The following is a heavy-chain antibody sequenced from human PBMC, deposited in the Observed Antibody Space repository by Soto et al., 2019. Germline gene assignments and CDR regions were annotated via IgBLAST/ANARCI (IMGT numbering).Heavy chain of an antibody. D-gene: IGHD3-16*02. V-gene: IGHV1-24*01. CDR1: GYTLTELS. Sequence: ASVKVSFKVSGYTLTELSMHWVRQAPGKGLEWMGGFDPEDGETIYAQKFQGRVTMTEDTSTDTAYMELSSLRSEDTAVYYCATAGYVYVGGSYRYRPTWFAPGGQGTLVTVSS. CDR2: FDPEDGET. CDR3: ATAGYVYVGGSYRYRPTWFAP. J-gene: IGHJ5*02.